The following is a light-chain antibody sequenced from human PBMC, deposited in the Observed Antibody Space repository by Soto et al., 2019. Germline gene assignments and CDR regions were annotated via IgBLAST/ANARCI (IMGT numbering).Light chain of an antibody. V-gene: IGKV3-20*01. CDR3: QQYDNSPWT. Sequence: EIVLTQSPGTLSLSPGEGATLSCRASQSVSSSYLAWYQQKPGQAPRLLIYGASSRATGIPDRFSGGGSGTDSTLTISRLEPEDFAVYYCQQYDNSPWTFGQATKVEIK. CDR1: QSVSSSY. J-gene: IGKJ1*01. CDR2: GAS.